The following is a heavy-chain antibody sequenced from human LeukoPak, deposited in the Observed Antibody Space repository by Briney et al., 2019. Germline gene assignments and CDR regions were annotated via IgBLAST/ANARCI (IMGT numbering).Heavy chain of an antibody. CDR3: ARDKIVGATHFDY. CDR1: QFTFTKYW. CDR2: IKQDGSVK. Sequence: TGGSLRLSCAASQFTFTKYWMTWVRQAPGKGLEWVANIKQDGSVKYYVDSVKGRFTISRDNAKNSVYLQMNSLRAEDTAVYYCARDKIVGATHFDYWGQGTLVTVSS. J-gene: IGHJ4*02. V-gene: IGHV3-7*01. D-gene: IGHD1-26*01.